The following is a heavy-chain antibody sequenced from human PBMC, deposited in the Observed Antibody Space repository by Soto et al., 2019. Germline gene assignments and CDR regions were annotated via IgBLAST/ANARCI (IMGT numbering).Heavy chain of an antibody. Sequence: PGGSLRLWSAASRFPFSNYCMSWVRQSPGKRLELVSGFRISXDDGLTYYADSMKGRFNISRDHANSTLYLQMNSLRPEDTAVYFCVEETRIVAGPNYFEHWAQGTLVTVSS. V-gene: IGHV3-23*01. D-gene: IGHD1-1*01. J-gene: IGHJ4*02. CDR2: FRISXDDGLT. CDR1: RFPFSNYC. CDR3: VEETRIVAGPNYFEH.